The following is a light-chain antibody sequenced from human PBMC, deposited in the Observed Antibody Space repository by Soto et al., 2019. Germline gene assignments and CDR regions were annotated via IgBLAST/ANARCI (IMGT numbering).Light chain of an antibody. CDR1: SSDVGGYKY. CDR3: SSHTSSGTYVV. Sequence: QSALTQPASVSGSPGQSITISCTGSSSDVGGYKYVSWYQQNPGKAPKLMIYEVSNRPSGVSDRFSGSKSGNTASLTISGLQAEDEADYYCSSHTSSGTYVVFGGGTKVTVL. CDR2: EVS. V-gene: IGLV2-14*01. J-gene: IGLJ2*01.